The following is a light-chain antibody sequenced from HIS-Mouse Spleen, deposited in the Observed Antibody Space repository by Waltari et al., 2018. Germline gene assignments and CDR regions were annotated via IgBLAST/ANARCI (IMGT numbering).Light chain of an antibody. CDR1: NIGSKS. V-gene: IGLV3-21*02. CDR2: DDS. CDR3: QVWDSSSDPSYV. Sequence: SYVLTQPPSVSVAPGQTARITCGGNNIGSKSVHWYQQKPGQAPGLVVYDDSDRPSGIRERFSGSNSGNTATLTISRVEAGDEADYYCQVWDSSSDPSYVFGTGTKVTVL. J-gene: IGLJ1*01.